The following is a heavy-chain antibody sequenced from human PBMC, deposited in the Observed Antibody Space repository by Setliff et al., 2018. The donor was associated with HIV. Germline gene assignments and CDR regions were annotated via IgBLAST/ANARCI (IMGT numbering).Heavy chain of an antibody. D-gene: IGHD2-2*01. J-gene: IGHJ4*02. CDR2: IFHTGST. V-gene: IGHV4-38-2*01. CDR3: ARLMPNWDYFDY. Sequence: SETLSLTCAVSGYSISSGYYWGWIRQPPGKGLEWIGNIFHTGSTNYNPSLKSRVTISVDTSKNHFSLNVSSLTAADTALCFCARLMPNWDYFDYWGQGTQVTVSS. CDR1: GYSISSGYY.